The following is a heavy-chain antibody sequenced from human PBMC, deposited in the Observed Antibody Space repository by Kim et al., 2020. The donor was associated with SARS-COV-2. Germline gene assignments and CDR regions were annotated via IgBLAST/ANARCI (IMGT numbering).Heavy chain of an antibody. CDR3: ARSYCSGGSCYSY. D-gene: IGHD2-15*01. V-gene: IGHV4-39*01. CDR1: GGSISSSSYY. Sequence: SETLSLTCTVSGGSISSSSYYWGWIRQPPGKGLEWIGSIYYSGSTYYNPSLKSRVTISVDTSKNQFSLKLSSVTAADTAVYYCARSYCSGGSCYSYWGQGTLVTVSS. J-gene: IGHJ4*02. CDR2: IYYSGST.